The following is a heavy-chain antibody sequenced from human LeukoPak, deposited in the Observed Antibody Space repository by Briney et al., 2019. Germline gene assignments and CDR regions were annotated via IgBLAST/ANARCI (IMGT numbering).Heavy chain of an antibody. J-gene: IGHJ6*03. D-gene: IGHD6-19*01. CDR1: GFTFDDYA. Sequence: GGSLRLSCAASGFTFDDYAMHWVRHAPGKGLEWVSLISWDGGSTYYADSVKGRFTISRDNSKNSLYLQMNSLRAEDTALYYCAKGGAVAGTNYYYYYMDVWGKGTTVTVSS. CDR3: AKGGAVAGTNYYYYYMDV. CDR2: ISWDGGST. V-gene: IGHV3-43D*03.